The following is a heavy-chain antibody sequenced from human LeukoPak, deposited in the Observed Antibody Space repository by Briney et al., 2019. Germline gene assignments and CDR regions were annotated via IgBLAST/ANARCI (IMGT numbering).Heavy chain of an antibody. CDR2: IYYSGST. CDR1: GGSISSSSYY. Sequence: SEALSLTCTVSGGSISSSSYYWGWIRQPPGKGLEWIGSIYYSGSTYYSPSLKSRVTISVDTSKNQFSLKLSSVTAADTAVYYCARDTKLRYFDWSPNWFDPWGQGTLVTVSS. CDR3: ARDTKLRYFDWSPNWFDP. V-gene: IGHV4-39*07. D-gene: IGHD3-9*01. J-gene: IGHJ5*02.